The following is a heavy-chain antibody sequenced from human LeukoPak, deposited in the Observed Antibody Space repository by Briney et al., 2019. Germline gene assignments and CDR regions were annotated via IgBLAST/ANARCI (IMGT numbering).Heavy chain of an antibody. J-gene: IGHJ5*02. Sequence: PSETLSLTCTVSGGSLSSYYWSWIRQPPGKGLEWIGYIYYSGSTTYNPSLKSRVTISLDTSKNQLSLRLNSVTAADTAVYYCARLGYCSIPSCYWFDPWGQGTLVTVSS. D-gene: IGHD2-2*01. V-gene: IGHV4-59*01. CDR3: ARLGYCSIPSCYWFDP. CDR2: IYYSGST. CDR1: GGSLSSYY.